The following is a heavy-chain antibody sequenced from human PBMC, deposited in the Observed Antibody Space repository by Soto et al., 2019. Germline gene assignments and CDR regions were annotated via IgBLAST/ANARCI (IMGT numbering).Heavy chain of an antibody. CDR3: ARSLTSGLDAFDI. Sequence: GESLKISCKGSGYNFTSYWIGWVRQMPGQGLEWMGIIYPGDSDTRYSPSFQGLVTTSADKSINTAYLQWSSLKASDTAMYYCARSLTSGLDAFDIWGQGTMVTVSS. CDR1: GYNFTSYW. CDR2: IYPGDSDT. D-gene: IGHD7-27*01. J-gene: IGHJ3*02. V-gene: IGHV5-51*01.